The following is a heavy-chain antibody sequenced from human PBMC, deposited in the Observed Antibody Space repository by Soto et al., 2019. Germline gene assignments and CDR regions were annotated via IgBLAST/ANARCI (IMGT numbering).Heavy chain of an antibody. V-gene: IGHV3-30-3*01. CDR3: ASEIITMVRGVISTDY. CDR1: GFTFSSYA. J-gene: IGHJ4*02. CDR2: ISYDGSNK. D-gene: IGHD3-10*01. Sequence: PGGSLRLSCAASGFTFSSYAMHWVRQAPGKGLEWVAVISYDGSNKYYADSVKGRFTISRDNSKNTLYLQMNSLRAEDTAVYYCASEIITMVRGVISTDYWGQGTLVTVS.